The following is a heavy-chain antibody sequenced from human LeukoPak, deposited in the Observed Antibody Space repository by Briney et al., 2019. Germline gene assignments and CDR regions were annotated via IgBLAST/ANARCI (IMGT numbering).Heavy chain of an antibody. Sequence: GGCLRLSCAASGFTFSRNGMHWVRQAAGKGLEGVAVIRYEGSKKYNADSVKGRFTISRDNSNNTLYLQMTSLRAEDTAVYYCAKDGGSGLRGAFLDYYYYMDVWGKGTTVTVSS. CDR2: IRYEGSKK. D-gene: IGHD3-10*01. CDR3: AKDGGSGLRGAFLDYYYYMDV. V-gene: IGHV3-30*02. J-gene: IGHJ6*03. CDR1: GFTFSRNG.